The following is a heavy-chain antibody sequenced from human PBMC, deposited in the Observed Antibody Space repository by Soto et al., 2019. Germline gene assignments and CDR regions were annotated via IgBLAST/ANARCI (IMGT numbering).Heavy chain of an antibody. J-gene: IGHJ4*02. CDR1: GFRFSDHY. Sequence: QVQLVESGGGLVKPGGSLRLSCAASGFRFSDHYMTWIRQAPGKGLEWVSYISGSGSTIHYTHSVKGRFTVSRDNAKNSVYLQMNSLRAEDTAVYFCAGDVHYYASDYWGQGTLVTVTS. CDR2: ISGSGSTI. D-gene: IGHD3-10*01. CDR3: AGDVHYYASDY. V-gene: IGHV3-11*01.